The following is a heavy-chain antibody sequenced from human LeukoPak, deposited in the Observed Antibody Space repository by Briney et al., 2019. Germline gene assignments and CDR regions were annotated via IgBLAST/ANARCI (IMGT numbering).Heavy chain of an antibody. CDR1: AYTFTGYY. D-gene: IGHD6-19*01. Sequence: GASVKVSCKASAYTFTGYYMHWVRQAPGQGLEWMGWINPNSGGTNYAQKFQVRVTMARDTAISTAYMEVSTLRCDDTAVYYCARSSGWSLFDYWGRGPLVTVSS. V-gene: IGHV1-2*02. CDR3: ARSSGWSLFDY. CDR2: INPNSGGT. J-gene: IGHJ4*02.